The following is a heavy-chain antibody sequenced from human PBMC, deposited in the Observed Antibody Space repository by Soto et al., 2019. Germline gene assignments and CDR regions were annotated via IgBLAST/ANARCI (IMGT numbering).Heavy chain of an antibody. Sequence: XGSLRVSCESSGIPCWTYAMSLVLQSPRKGLEWVSGISGSGTATYYTDSVKGRFTVSRDNSKDTLFLQMNTLRVEDTAVYYCAQTRLPDNTEYHRDGFDVWGPGTAVTVSS. D-gene: IGHD6-6*01. CDR1: GIPCWTYA. V-gene: IGHV3-23*01. J-gene: IGHJ3*01. CDR2: ISGSGTAT. CDR3: AQTRLPDNTEYHRDGFDV.